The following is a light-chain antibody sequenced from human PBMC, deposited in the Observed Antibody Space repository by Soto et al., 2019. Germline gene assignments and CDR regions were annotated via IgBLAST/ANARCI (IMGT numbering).Light chain of an antibody. V-gene: IGLV2-23*02. J-gene: IGLJ1*01. CDR1: SSDVGDFKF. CDR2: EVS. CDR3: CSYAGSSTYV. Sequence: ALTQPASVSGSPGQSITISCTGTSSDVGDFKFVSWYQHHPGKAPKLMIYEVSSRPSEVSNRFSGSQSGNTASLTISGLLAEDEADYYCCSYAGSSTYVFGTGTKV.